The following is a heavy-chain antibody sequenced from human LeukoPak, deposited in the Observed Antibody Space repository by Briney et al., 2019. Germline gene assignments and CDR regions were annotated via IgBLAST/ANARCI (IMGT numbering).Heavy chain of an antibody. CDR3: ARLKEFQKIFEY. CDR2: VYYSGTT. Sequence: PSETLSLTCTVSGGSISSSDYYWGWIRQPQGKGLEWIGSVYYSGTTYYNPSLKSRVTVSVDTSKNEFSLRLSSVTAADTAVYYRARLKEFQKIFEYWGQGIMVTVSS. D-gene: IGHD2-21*01. J-gene: IGHJ4*02. V-gene: IGHV4-39*01. CDR1: GGSISSSDYY.